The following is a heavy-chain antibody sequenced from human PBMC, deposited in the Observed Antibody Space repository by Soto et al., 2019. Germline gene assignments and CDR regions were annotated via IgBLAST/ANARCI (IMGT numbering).Heavy chain of an antibody. Sequence: SLRLSCAASGFTFSSYSMSWVRQAPGKGLEWVANINKNGGEKYYVDSVKGRFTISRDNSKNTLYLQMNSLRAEDTAVYYCAKDYLRWAQSWGQGTLVTVSS. V-gene: IGHV3-7*03. D-gene: IGHD1-26*01. J-gene: IGHJ5*02. CDR1: GFTFSSYS. CDR3: AKDYLRWAQS. CDR2: INKNGGEK.